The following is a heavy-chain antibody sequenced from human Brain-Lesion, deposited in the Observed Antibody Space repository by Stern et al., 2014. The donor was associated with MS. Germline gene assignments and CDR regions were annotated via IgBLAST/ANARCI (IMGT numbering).Heavy chain of an antibody. CDR2: VNKDGRRT. D-gene: IGHD3-10*01. CDR1: GFPFSNYW. Sequence: VQLVQSGAAFVQPGGSLRLSCASSGFPFSNYWLPLVRHAPWKGLGWVACVNKDGRRTSYADSVKGRFTMSRDNAKNTLYLQMNSLRVEDTAIYYCARGERGFDSWGQGPLVTVSS. CDR3: ARGERGFDS. J-gene: IGHJ5*01. V-gene: IGHV3-74*02.